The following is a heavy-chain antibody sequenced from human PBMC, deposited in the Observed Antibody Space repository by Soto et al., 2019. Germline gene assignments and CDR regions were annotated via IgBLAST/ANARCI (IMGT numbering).Heavy chain of an antibody. CDR2: INAGNGNT. Sequence: QVQLVQSGAEVKKPGASVKVSCKASGYTFTSYAMHWVRQAPGQRLEWMGGINAGNGNTKYSQKSQGKVTITRHTSASKAYMEQNRQRSEDPAVYYCARGALWVGEFADIWGQGTMVTVSS. J-gene: IGHJ3*02. CDR3: ARGALWVGEFADI. D-gene: IGHD3-10*01. CDR1: GYTFTSYA. V-gene: IGHV1-3*01.